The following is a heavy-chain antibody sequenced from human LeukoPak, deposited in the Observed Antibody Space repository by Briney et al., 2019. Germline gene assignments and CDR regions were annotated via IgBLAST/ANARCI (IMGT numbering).Heavy chain of an antibody. Sequence: GASVKVSCKASGGTFSSYGISWVRQAPGQGLEWMGWISAYNGNTNYAQKLQGRVTMTTDTSTSTAYMELRSLRSDDTAVYYCARDRVNYEPYYFDYWGQGTLVTVSS. CDR2: ISAYNGNT. CDR3: ARDRVNYEPYYFDY. CDR1: GGTFSSYG. V-gene: IGHV1-18*01. J-gene: IGHJ4*02. D-gene: IGHD3-16*01.